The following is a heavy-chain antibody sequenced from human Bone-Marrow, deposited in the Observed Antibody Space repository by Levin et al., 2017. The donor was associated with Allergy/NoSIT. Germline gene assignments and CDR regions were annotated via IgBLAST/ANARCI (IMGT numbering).Heavy chain of an antibody. Sequence: GESLKISCKASGYSFTTYWIGWVRQLPGKGLEWMGIFYPGDSDTRYSPSSQGQVTISADKSINTAYLQWSTLKSSDTAMYYCARLGPGSSAESDYWGQGTLVTVSS. CDR1: GYSFTTYW. J-gene: IGHJ4*02. CDR2: FYPGDSDT. V-gene: IGHV5-51*01. D-gene: IGHD6-19*01. CDR3: ARLGPGSSAESDY.